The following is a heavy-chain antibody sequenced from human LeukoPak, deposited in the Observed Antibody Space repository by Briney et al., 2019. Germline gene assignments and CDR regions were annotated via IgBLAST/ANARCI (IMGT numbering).Heavy chain of an antibody. CDR1: GFTFTKYA. V-gene: IGHV3-15*01. D-gene: IGHD2-2*01. Sequence: GGSLRLSCAASGFTFTKYAMSWVRQAAGKGLEWVGRIKSKTDGWTTDYAAPVKGRFTISRDDSKNTLYLQMNSLKTEDTAVYYCTTEGTLDCSSTSCPDYWGQGTLVTVSS. J-gene: IGHJ4*02. CDR3: TTEGTLDCSSTSCPDY. CDR2: IKSKTDGWTT.